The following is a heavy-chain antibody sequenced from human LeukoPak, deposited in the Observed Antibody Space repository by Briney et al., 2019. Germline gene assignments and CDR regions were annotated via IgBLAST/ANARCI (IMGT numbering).Heavy chain of an antibody. CDR3: ARPLGTLWRIVVVTRGLDY. V-gene: IGHV3-21*01. Sequence: GGSLRLSCAASGFTLSNYYMNWVRQAPGKGLEWVSSISSRSTYIYYADSVKGRFTISRDNSKNTLYLQMNSLRAEDTAVYYCARPLGTLWRIVVVTRGLDYWGQGTLVTVSS. CDR2: ISSRSTYI. J-gene: IGHJ4*02. D-gene: IGHD3-22*01. CDR1: GFTLSNYY.